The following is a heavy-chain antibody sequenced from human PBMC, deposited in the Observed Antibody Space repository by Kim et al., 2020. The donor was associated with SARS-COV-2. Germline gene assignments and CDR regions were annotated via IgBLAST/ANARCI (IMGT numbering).Heavy chain of an antibody. CDR2: ISYDGSNK. CDR1: GFTFSSYA. J-gene: IGHJ4*02. CDR3: ASGPPTFYSSSSKQLVVSTFDY. D-gene: IGHD6-13*01. V-gene: IGHV3-30*04. Sequence: GGSLRLSCAASGFTFSSYAMHWVRQAPGKGLEWVAVISYDGSNKYYADSVKGRFTISRDNSKNTLYLQMNSLRAEDTAVYYCASGPPTFYSSSSKQLVVSTFDYWGPGTLVTVSP.